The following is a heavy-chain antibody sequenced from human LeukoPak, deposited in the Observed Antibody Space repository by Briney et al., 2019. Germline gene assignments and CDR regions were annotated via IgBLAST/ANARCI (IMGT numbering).Heavy chain of an antibody. D-gene: IGHD4-17*01. CDR3: AGMTTVTSYYYYYMDV. Sequence: ASVRVSCKASGYSLTSYGICWVRQAPGEGREWMGWISAYNGNTNYAQKLQGRVTMTTDTSTSTAYMELRSLRSDDTAVYYCAGMTTVTSYYYYYMDVWGKGTTVTDS. V-gene: IGHV1-18*01. CDR2: ISAYNGNT. J-gene: IGHJ6*03. CDR1: GYSLTSYG.